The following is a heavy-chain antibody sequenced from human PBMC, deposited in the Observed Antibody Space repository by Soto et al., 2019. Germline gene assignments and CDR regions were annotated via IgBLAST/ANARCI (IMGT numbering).Heavy chain of an antibody. Sequence: EVQLVESGGGLVKPGGSLRLSCAASGFTFSSYSMNWVRQAPGKGLEWVSSISSSSSYIYYADSVKGRFTISRDNAKNSLYLQMNSLRAKDTAVYYCARDFEAVAGVFDYWGQGTLVTVSS. CDR3: ARDFEAVAGVFDY. J-gene: IGHJ4*02. V-gene: IGHV3-21*01. CDR2: ISSSSSYI. D-gene: IGHD6-19*01. CDR1: GFTFSSYS.